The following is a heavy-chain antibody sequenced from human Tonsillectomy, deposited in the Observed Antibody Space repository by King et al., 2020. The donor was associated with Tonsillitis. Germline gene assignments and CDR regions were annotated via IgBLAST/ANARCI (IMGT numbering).Heavy chain of an antibody. CDR2: ISWNSGTI. J-gene: IGHJ6*02. V-gene: IGHV3-9*01. Sequence: VQLVESGGGLVQPGRSLRLSCAASDFTFDDYAMHWVRQAPGKGLEWVSGISWNSGTIGYADSVKGRFTISRDNAKNSLYLQMNSLRAEDTALYYCAKDMTLRDYYYYYGMDVWGQGTTVTVSS. CDR3: AKDMTLRDYYYYYGMDV. CDR1: DFTFDDYA.